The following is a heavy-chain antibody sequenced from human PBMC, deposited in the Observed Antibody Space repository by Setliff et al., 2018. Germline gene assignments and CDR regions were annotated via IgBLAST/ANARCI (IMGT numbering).Heavy chain of an antibody. CDR1: GGSISSSSYY. CDR3: ARGGGSYYEGYFDY. Sequence: SETLSLTCTVSGGSISSSSYYWGWIRQPPGKGLEWIGNIYYSGSTYYNPSLKSRVTISVDTSKNQFSLKLDSLTAADTAVYYCARGGGSYYEGYFDYWGQGTLVTAPQ. V-gene: IGHV4-39*07. J-gene: IGHJ4*02. D-gene: IGHD1-26*01. CDR2: IYYSGST.